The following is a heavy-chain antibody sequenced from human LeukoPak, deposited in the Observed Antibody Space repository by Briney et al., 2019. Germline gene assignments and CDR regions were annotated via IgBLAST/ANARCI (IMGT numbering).Heavy chain of an antibody. CDR1: GFTFSSYE. Sequence: GGSLRLSCAASGFTFSSYEMNWVRQAPGKGLEWVSYISSSGSTIYYADSVKGRFTISRDNAKNSLYLQMNSLRAEDTAVYYCARDFTITMVPRGGQGTLSPSPQ. D-gene: IGHD3-10*01. CDR2: ISSSGSTI. V-gene: IGHV3-48*03. CDR3: ARDFTITMVPR. J-gene: IGHJ4*02.